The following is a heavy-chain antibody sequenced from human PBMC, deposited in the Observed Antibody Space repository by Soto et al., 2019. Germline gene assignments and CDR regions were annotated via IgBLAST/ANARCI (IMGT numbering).Heavy chain of an antibody. CDR3: ARVLDFWSGHGDP. J-gene: IGHJ5*02. CDR2: IIPILGTA. CDR1: GGTFSSYA. V-gene: IGHV1-69*13. D-gene: IGHD3-3*01. Sequence: ASVKVSCKASGGTFSSYAISWVRQAPGQGLEWMGGIIPILGTANYAQKFQGRVTITADESTSTAYMELSSLRSEDTAVYYCARVLDFWSGHGDPWGQGTLVTVSS.